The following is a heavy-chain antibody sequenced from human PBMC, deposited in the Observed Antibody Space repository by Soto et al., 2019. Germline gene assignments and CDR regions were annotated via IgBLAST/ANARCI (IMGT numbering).Heavy chain of an antibody. V-gene: IGHV1-69*02. CDR3: ALLGMVGGSSI. CDR1: GGTFSSYT. Sequence: QVQLVQSGAEVKKPGSSVKVSCKASGGTFSSYTISWVRQAPGQGLEWMGRIIPSLGIANYAQKFQGRVTITADKSTSTAYMELSSLRSEDTAVYYCALLGMVGGSSIWGQGTMVTVSS. D-gene: IGHD7-27*01. J-gene: IGHJ3*02. CDR2: IIPSLGIA.